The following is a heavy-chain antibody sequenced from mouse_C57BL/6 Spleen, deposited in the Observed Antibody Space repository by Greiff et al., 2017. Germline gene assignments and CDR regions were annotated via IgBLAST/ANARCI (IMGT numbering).Heavy chain of an antibody. CDR3: ARNFDGNYWFAY. V-gene: IGHV2-2*01. J-gene: IGHJ3*01. Sequence: VQLQQSGPGLVQPSQSLSITCTVSGFSLTSYGVHWVRQSPGKGLEWLGVIWSGGSTDYNAAFISRLSISKDNSKSQVFFKMNSLQADDTAIYYCARNFDGNYWFAYWGQGTLVTVSA. CDR2: IWSGGST. D-gene: IGHD2-1*01. CDR1: GFSLTSYG.